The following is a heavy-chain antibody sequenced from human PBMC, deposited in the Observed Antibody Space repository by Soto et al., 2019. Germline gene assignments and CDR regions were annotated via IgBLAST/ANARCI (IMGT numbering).Heavy chain of an antibody. Sequence: EVQLVESGGGLVQPGGSLRLSCAASGITVSSNYMSWVRQAPGKGLEWLSVIYSDGTTYYGYSVKSRFTISSDNSKNTLYLQMTSLRAEDTAVYYCARAAGLYWGQGTLVSVSS. CDR1: GITVSSNY. CDR3: ARAAGLY. V-gene: IGHV3-66*01. CDR2: IYSDGTT. D-gene: IGHD3-10*01. J-gene: IGHJ4*02.